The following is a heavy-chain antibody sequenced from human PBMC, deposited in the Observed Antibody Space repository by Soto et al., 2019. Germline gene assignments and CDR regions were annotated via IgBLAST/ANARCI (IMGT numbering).Heavy chain of an antibody. Sequence: ASVKVSCKASGYSFTDYHIHWVRQAPGQGLEWLGRINPKSGGTSTAQKFQGWVTMTRDRSISTVYMELTRLRSDDTAVYFCARGHSTDCSNGVCSFFYNHEMDVWGQETTVTVSS. CDR2: INPKSGGT. D-gene: IGHD2-8*01. V-gene: IGHV1-2*04. J-gene: IGHJ6*02. CDR1: GYSFTDYH. CDR3: ARGHSTDCSNGVCSFFYNHEMDV.